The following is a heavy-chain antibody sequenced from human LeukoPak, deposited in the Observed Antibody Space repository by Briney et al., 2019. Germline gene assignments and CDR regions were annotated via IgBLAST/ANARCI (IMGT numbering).Heavy chain of an antibody. V-gene: IGHV3-11*04. D-gene: IGHD1-26*01. J-gene: IGHJ4*02. CDR1: GFTFSDYY. CDR2: ISSSGSTI. CDR3: ARGSEWELLSCDF. Sequence: GGSLRLSCAASGFTFSDYYMSWIRQAPGKGLEWVSYISSSGSTIYYADSVKGRFTISRDNAKNSLYLQMDSLRAEDTAVYYCARGSEWELLSCDFWGQGTVVTVSS.